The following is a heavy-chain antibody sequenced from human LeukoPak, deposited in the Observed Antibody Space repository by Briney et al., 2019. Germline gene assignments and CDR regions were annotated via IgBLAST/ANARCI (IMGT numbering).Heavy chain of an antibody. CDR1: GFTFSDYS. V-gene: IGHV3-48*04. Sequence: GGSLRLSCAASGFTFSDYSLNWVRQAPGKGLEWISYIAGRGNNIHYADSVKGRFTISRDNTKNSLYLQMNSLRAEDTAVYYCARDRIFAFDIWGQGTMVTVSS. CDR3: ARDRIFAFDI. CDR2: IAGRGNNI. J-gene: IGHJ3*02. D-gene: IGHD1-14*01.